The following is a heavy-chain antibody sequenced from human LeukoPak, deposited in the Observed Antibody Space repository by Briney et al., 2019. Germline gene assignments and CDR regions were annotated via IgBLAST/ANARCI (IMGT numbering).Heavy chain of an antibody. CDR3: AKDGYCSAGSCFSANDAFDI. CDR1: TXTFSSYG. V-gene: IGHV3-23*01. D-gene: IGHD2-15*01. CDR2: ISGSGGST. J-gene: IGHJ3*02. Sequence: PGGSLRLSCGASTXTFSSYGMSWVRQAPGKGLEWVSAISGSGGSTYYADSVKGRFTISRDNSKNSLYLQMNSLRAEDTAVYYCAKDGYCSAGSCFSANDAFDIWGQGTMVTVSS.